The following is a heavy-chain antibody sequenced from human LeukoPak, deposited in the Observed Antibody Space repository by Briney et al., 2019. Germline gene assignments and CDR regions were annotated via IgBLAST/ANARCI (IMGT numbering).Heavy chain of an antibody. CDR1: GGSISSSSYY. CDR3: ARQAGRGGAVTFDY. Sequence: PSETLSLTCTVSGGSISSSSYYWGWIRQPPGKGLEWIMSLYYSGSTYYNPSLNSRVTISVDTSKNQFSLKLSSVTAADTAVYYCARQAGRGGAVTFDYWGQGTLVTVSS. J-gene: IGHJ4*02. D-gene: IGHD3-16*01. V-gene: IGHV4-39*01. CDR2: LYYSGST.